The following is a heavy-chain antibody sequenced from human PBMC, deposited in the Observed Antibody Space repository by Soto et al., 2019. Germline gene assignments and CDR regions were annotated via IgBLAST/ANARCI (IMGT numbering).Heavy chain of an antibody. CDR3: ARHSGITIFGVVTSNWFDP. CDR2: IDPSDSYT. D-gene: IGHD3-3*01. V-gene: IGHV5-10-1*01. J-gene: IGHJ5*02. Sequence: PGESLKISCKGSGYSFTSYWISWVRQMPGKGLEWMGRIDPSDSYTNYSPSFQGHVTISADKSISTAYLQWSSLKASDTAMYYCARHSGITIFGVVTSNWFDPWGQGTLVTVSS. CDR1: GYSFTSYW.